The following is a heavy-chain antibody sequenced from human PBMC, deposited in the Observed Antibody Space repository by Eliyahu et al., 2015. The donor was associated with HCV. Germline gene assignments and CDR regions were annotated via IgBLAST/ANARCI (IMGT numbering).Heavy chain of an antibody. CDR3: ARVVEGSGSYLFDY. Sequence: SSNWWSWVRQPPGKGLEWIGEIYHSGSTNYNPSLKSRVTISVDKSKNQFSLKLSSVTAADTAVYYCARVVEGSGSYLFDYWGQGTLVTVSS. V-gene: IGHV4-4*02. CDR1: SSNW. J-gene: IGHJ4*02. CDR2: IYHSGST. D-gene: IGHD3-10*01.